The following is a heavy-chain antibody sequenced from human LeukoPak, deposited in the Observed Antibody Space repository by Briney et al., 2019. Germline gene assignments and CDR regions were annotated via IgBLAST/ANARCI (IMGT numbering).Heavy chain of an antibody. Sequence: PSETLSLTCTVSGDSISSYFWSWVRQPAGKGLEWIGCIHPSGSTDYNPSLKSRVTLSVDTSKNQFSLKLSSVTAADTAVYYCARGPPPDFDYWAGEPWSPSPQ. CDR2: IHPSGST. V-gene: IGHV4-4*07. CDR3: ARGPPPDFDY. CDR1: GDSISSYF. J-gene: IGHJ4*02.